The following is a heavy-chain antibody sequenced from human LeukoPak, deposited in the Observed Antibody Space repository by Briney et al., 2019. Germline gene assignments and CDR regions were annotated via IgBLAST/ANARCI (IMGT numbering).Heavy chain of an antibody. D-gene: IGHD6-13*01. CDR2: ISAYNGNT. CDR1: GYTFTSYG. V-gene: IGHV1-18*01. CDR3: ARAGGFYSSSWWYYFDY. Sequence: ASVKVSCKASGYTFTSYGISWVRQAPGQGLEWMGWISAYNGNTNYAQKLQGRVTMTTDTSTSTAYMELRSLRSDDTAVYYCARAGGFYSSSWWYYFDYWGQVTLVTVSS. J-gene: IGHJ4*02.